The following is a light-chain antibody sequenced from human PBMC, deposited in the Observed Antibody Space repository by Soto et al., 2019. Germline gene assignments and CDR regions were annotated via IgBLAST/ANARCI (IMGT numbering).Light chain of an antibody. Sequence: EIVLTQSPGTLSLSPGERATLSCRASQSVNSSYLAWYQHKPGQAPRLLIYGASSRATGIPDRFSGSGSGTDFTLTISRLEPEDFALYYCQQYGTSLYTFGQGTKLEIK. V-gene: IGKV3-20*01. J-gene: IGKJ2*01. CDR1: QSVNSSY. CDR3: QQYGTSLYT. CDR2: GAS.